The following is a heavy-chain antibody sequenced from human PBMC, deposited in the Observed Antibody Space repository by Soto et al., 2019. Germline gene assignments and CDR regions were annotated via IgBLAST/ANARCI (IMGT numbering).Heavy chain of an antibody. J-gene: IGHJ6*02. D-gene: IGHD2-21*02. Sequence: SETLSLTCAVSGYSISSSSYYWGWIRQPPGKGLEWIGSIYYSGSTYYNPSFKSRVTISVDTSKNQFSLKLNSVTAADTAVYYCARDLWGYCGTDCYPLDVWGQGTTVTVSS. CDR1: GYSISSSSYY. V-gene: IGHV4-39*07. CDR3: ARDLWGYCGTDCYPLDV. CDR2: IYYSGST.